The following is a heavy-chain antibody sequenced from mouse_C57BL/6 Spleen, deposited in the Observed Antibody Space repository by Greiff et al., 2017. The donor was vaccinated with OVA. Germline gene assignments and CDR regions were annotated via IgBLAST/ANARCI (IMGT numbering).Heavy chain of an antibody. J-gene: IGHJ2*01. V-gene: IGHV1-15*01. D-gene: IGHD1-1*01. CDR2: IDPETGGT. CDR1: GYTFTDYE. CDR3: TRITTVVVPDY. Sequence: VKLVESGAELVRPGASVTLSCKASGYTFTDYEMHWVKQTPVHGLEWIGAIDPETGGTAYNQKFKGKAILTADKSSSTAYMELRSLTSEDSAVYYCTRITTVVVPDYWGQGTTLTVSS.